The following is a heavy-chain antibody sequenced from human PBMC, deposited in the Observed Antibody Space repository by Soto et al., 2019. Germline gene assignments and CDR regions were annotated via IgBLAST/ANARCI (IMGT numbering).Heavy chain of an antibody. CDR1: AFTFSSYW. J-gene: IGHJ3*02. V-gene: IGHV3-7*03. D-gene: IGHD3-16*01. CDR3: ARDLFEAARRGEYAFDI. CDR2: IKQDGSEK. Sequence: PGGSLRLSCAASAFTFSSYWMSWVRQAPGKGLEWVANIKQDGSEKYYVDSVKGRFTISRDNAKNSLYLQMNSLRVEDTAVYYCARDLFEAARRGEYAFDIWGQGTMVTVSS.